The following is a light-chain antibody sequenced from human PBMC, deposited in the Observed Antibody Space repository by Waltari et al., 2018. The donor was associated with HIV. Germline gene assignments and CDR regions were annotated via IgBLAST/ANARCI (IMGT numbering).Light chain of an antibody. CDR3: QQYYSTPQT. CDR1: QSLLYSSKNKNY. V-gene: IGKV4-1*01. Sequence: DIVMTQSPDSLSVSLGERATINCKSSQSLLYSSKNKNYLAWHQQKPGQPPNLLIYWASTRESGVPDRFTGSGSGTDFTLTISSLQAEDVAVYYCQQYYSTPQTFGQGTKVEIK. J-gene: IGKJ1*01. CDR2: WAS.